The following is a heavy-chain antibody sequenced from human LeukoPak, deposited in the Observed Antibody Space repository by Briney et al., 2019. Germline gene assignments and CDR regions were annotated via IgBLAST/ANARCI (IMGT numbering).Heavy chain of an antibody. D-gene: IGHD3-22*01. J-gene: IGHJ4*02. V-gene: IGHV3-9*01. Sequence: PGRSLRLSCAASGFTFDDYAMHWVRQAPVKGLEWVSGISWNSGSIGYADSVKGRFTISRDNAKNSLYLQMNSLRAEDTALYYCAKEKYYYDSSGLDYWGQGTLVTVSS. CDR2: ISWNSGSI. CDR3: AKEKYYYDSSGLDY. CDR1: GFTFDDYA.